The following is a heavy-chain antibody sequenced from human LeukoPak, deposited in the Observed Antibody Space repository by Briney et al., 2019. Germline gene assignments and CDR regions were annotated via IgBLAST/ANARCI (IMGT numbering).Heavy chain of an antibody. V-gene: IGHV4-34*01. D-gene: IGHD3-10*01. CDR3: ARGGYGDNWFDP. Sequence: PSETLSLTCAVYGGSFSGYYWSWIGQPPGKGLEWIGEINHSGSTNYNPSLKSRVTISVDTSKNQFSLKLSSVTAADTAVYYCARGGYGDNWFDPWGQGTLVTVSS. CDR2: INHSGST. J-gene: IGHJ5*02. CDR1: GGSFSGYY.